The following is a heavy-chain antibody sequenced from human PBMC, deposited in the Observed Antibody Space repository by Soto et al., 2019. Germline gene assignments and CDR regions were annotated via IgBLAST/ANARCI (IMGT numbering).Heavy chain of an antibody. CDR2: VSGGGAST. CDR3: AKTQTFNGYYGGFDA. V-gene: IGHV3-23*01. CDR1: GFSFAGYA. J-gene: IGHJ4*02. D-gene: IGHD3-3*01. Sequence: EGQLWESGGGFVQPGGSLRLSCAATGFSFAGYALTWVRQAPGKGLEWLSAVSGGGASTYYADSVRGRFSISRDVSGNMIYLQLNRLTAGDTATYYCAKTQTFNGYYGGFDAWGQGTRVTVSS.